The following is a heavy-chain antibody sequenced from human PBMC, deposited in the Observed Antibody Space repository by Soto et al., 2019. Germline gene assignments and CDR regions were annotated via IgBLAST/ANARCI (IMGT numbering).Heavy chain of an antibody. Sequence: EVQLVESGGGLVKPGGSLRLSCAASGFTFSRYSMNWVRQAPGKGLEWVSSISGSSSYIYYADSVKGRFTISRDNAKNSLYLQMNSLRAEDTAVYYCARSYDILTGYSDFDYWGQGTLVTVSS. CDR3: ARSYDILTGYSDFDY. J-gene: IGHJ4*02. V-gene: IGHV3-21*01. CDR1: GFTFSRYS. D-gene: IGHD3-9*01. CDR2: ISGSSSYI.